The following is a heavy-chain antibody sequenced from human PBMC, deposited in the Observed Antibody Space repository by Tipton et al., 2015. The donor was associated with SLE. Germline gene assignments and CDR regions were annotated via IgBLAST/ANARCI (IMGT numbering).Heavy chain of an antibody. CDR3: ARVNMVAGTGGWFDP. Sequence: TLSLTCSVSGVSLSTSRYYWGGFRPSPGQGLEWVGSLYAGGGTYFHPSLKSRASISADASKNHFSLKLNSVPAADTAVYYCARVNMVAGTGGWFDPWGQGTLVTVSS. V-gene: IGHV4-39*02. CDR2: LYAGGGT. D-gene: IGHD6-19*01. CDR1: GVSLSTSRYY. J-gene: IGHJ5*02.